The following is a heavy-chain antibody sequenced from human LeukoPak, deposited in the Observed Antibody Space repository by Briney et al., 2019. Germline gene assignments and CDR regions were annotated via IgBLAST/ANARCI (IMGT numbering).Heavy chain of an antibody. CDR1: GFTFSSYA. CDR3: ARGAAVAVQLKGYFDY. V-gene: IGHV3-30*04. CDR2: ISYDGSNK. Sequence: PGGSLRLSCAASGFTFSSYAMHWVRQAPGKGLEWVAVISYDGSNKYYADSVKGRFTISRDNSKNTLYLQMNSLRAEDTAVYYCARGAAVAVQLKGYFDYWGQGTLVTVSS. D-gene: IGHD6-19*01. J-gene: IGHJ4*02.